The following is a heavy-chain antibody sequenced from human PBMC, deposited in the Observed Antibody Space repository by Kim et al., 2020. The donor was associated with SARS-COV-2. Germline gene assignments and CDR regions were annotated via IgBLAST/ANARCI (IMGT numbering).Heavy chain of an antibody. CDR1: GFPFSSYG. J-gene: IGHJ1*01. Sequence: GGSLRLSCAASGFPFSSYGMHWVRQAPDKGVEWVAVISYDGSIKCYSDSVKGRFTISRDNSKSTLYLQMNSLRPGDTAVSYCAGFDYGDLVPMVYWGQGT. D-gene: IGHD4-17*01. CDR3: AGFDYGDLVPMVY. CDR2: ISYDGSIK. V-gene: IGHV3-30*03.